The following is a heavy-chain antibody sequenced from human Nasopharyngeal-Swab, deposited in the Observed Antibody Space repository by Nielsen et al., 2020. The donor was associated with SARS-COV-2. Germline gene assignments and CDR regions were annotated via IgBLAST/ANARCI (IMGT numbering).Heavy chain of an antibody. CDR2: MNPNSGNT. D-gene: IGHD6-19*01. CDR3: ARGLYSSGFSYYYYGMDV. J-gene: IGHJ6*02. Sequence: WGRQAAGQGLEGMGWMNPNSGNTGYAQKFQGRVTMTRNTSISTAYMELSSLRSEDTAVYYCARGLYSSGFSYYYYGMDVWGQGTTVTVSS. V-gene: IGHV1-8*01.